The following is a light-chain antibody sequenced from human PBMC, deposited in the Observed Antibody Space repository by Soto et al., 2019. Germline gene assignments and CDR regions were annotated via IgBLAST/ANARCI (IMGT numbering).Light chain of an antibody. J-gene: IGKJ1*01. CDR1: QSVSSN. CDR3: QQYNNWPRET. Sequence: EIVMTQSPATLSVSPGERATLSCRASQSVSSNLAWYQQNSGQAPRLLIYGASTRATGIPARFSGSGSGTEFTLPIASLQSEDFAVYYCQQYNNWPRETFGHGTKVEI. V-gene: IGKV3-15*01. CDR2: GAS.